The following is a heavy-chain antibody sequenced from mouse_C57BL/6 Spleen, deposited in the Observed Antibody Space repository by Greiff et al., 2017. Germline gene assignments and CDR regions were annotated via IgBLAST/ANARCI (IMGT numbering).Heavy chain of an antibody. CDR2: ISYDGSN. V-gene: IGHV3-6*01. Sequence: EVKLQESGPGLVKPSQSLSLTCSVTGYSITSGYYWNWIRQFPGNKLEWMGYISYDGSNNYNPSLKNRISITRDTSKNQFFLKLNSVTTEDTATYYCAKANWEYYFDYWGQGTTLTVSS. J-gene: IGHJ2*01. CDR3: AKANWEYYFDY. CDR1: GYSITSGYY. D-gene: IGHD4-1*01.